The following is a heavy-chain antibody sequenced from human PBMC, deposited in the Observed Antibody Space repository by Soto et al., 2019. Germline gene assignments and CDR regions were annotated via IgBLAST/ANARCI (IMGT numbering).Heavy chain of an antibody. Sequence: GGSLRLSCAASGFVFSDYGMHWVRQAPGKGLEWVALIWYDGTNNYYGDSVRGRFIVSRDNSKNTQYLQMNSLRAEDTAVYYCARENGPGYLDYWGRGTLVTVSS. D-gene: IGHD2-8*01. V-gene: IGHV3-33*01. J-gene: IGHJ4*02. CDR1: GFVFSDYG. CDR3: ARENGPGYLDY. CDR2: IWYDGTNN.